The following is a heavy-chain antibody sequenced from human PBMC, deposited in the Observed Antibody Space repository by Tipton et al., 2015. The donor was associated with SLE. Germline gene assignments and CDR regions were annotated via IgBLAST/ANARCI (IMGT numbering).Heavy chain of an antibody. CDR3: AISFSSSWYYFDY. V-gene: IGHV4-39*01. Sequence: TLSLTCTVSGGSISSSSYYWGWIRQPPGKGLEWIGSIYYSGSTYYNPSLKSRVTISVDTSKNQFSLKLSSVTAADTAVYYCAISFSSSWYYFDYWGQGTLVTVSS. D-gene: IGHD6-13*01. J-gene: IGHJ4*02. CDR1: GGSISSSSYY. CDR2: IYYSGST.